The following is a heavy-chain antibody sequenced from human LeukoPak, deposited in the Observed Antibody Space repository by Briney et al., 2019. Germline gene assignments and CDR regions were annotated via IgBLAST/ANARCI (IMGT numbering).Heavy chain of an antibody. CDR3: ARGTGGSLSSIDK. CDR1: GYTFTSYY. J-gene: IGHJ4*02. D-gene: IGHD2-8*02. CDR2: INPDSGGT. Sequence: GASVKVSCKASGYTFTSYYMHWVRQTPGQGLEWMGWINPDSGGTNYAQKFQGRVTMTRDTSITTVSLELTSLRSDDTAVYYCARGTGGSLSSIDKWGQGALVTVSS. V-gene: IGHV1-2*02.